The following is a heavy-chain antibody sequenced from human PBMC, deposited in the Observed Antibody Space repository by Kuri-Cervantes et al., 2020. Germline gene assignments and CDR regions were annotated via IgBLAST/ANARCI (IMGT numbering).Heavy chain of an antibody. CDR3: ARDHEDGLRGFDY. V-gene: IGHV3-21*01. D-gene: IGHD3-10*01. CDR2: ISSSSSYI. J-gene: IGHJ4*02. CDR1: GFTFSRHD. Sequence: GGSLRLSCGDSGFTFSRHDIHWVRQRTGKGLGWVSSISSSSSYIYYADSVKGRFTISRDNAKNSLYLQMNSLRAEDTAVYYCARDHEDGLRGFDYWGQGTLVTVSS.